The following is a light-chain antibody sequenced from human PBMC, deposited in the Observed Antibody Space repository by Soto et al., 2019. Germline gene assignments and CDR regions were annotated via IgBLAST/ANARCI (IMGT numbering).Light chain of an antibody. Sequence: DIVMTQSPLSLPVTPGERASISCRSSQSLLHDNGYNYLDWYLQRPGQSPQLLIYLGSNRASGGPDRVSGIGAGTYFTLNSSGVEAEDVGVYSCMQALQTPWTFGQGTKVEIK. CDR2: LGS. CDR3: MQALQTPWT. CDR1: QSLLHDNGYNY. V-gene: IGKV2-28*01. J-gene: IGKJ1*01.